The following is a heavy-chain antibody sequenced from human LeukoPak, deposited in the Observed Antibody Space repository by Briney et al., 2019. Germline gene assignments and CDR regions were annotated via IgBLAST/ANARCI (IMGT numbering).Heavy chain of an antibody. CDR3: ARGYCSSTSCYIPHEYYYYYMDV. CDR2: IIPILGIA. J-gene: IGHJ6*03. CDR1: GGTFSSYT. V-gene: IGHV1-69*02. D-gene: IGHD2-2*02. Sequence: SVKVSCKASGGTFSSYTISWVRQAPGQGLEWMGRIIPILGIANYAQKFQGGVTITADKSTSTAYMELSSLRSEDTAVYYCARGYCSSTSCYIPHEYYYYYMDVWGKGTTVTVSS.